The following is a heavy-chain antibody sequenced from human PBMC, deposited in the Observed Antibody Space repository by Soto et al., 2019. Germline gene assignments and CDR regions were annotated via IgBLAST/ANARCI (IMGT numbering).Heavy chain of an antibody. CDR1: GFTFSSNA. CDR3: AKQRAGFGSVSDTYYFDY. D-gene: IGHD3-10*01. J-gene: IGHJ4*02. V-gene: IGHV3-23*01. CDR2: SSGSGGTT. Sequence: EVQLLESGGGLVQPGGSLRISCIGSGFTFSSNAMSWVRQAPGKGLEWVSASSGSGGTTYYADSVKGRFAVSRDNSNNTLYLQMNSLRAEDTAVYYCAKQRAGFGSVSDTYYFDYWGQGTLVTVSS.